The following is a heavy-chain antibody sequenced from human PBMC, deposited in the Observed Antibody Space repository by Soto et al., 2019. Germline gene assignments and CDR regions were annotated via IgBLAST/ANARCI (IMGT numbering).Heavy chain of an antibody. CDR3: AKDHRKPAIFGVVPLS. D-gene: IGHD3-3*01. Sequence: EVQLLESGGGLGQPGGSLRLSCAGSGFTFSRFAMSWVRQVPGKGLEWVSAISGSGQTTYYADSVKGRFTVSRDNSNKTLDLQLSSLRAEDTAVYYCAKDHRKPAIFGVVPLSWCQGTLVTVSS. J-gene: IGHJ5*02. V-gene: IGHV3-23*01. CDR1: GFTFSRFA. CDR2: ISGSGQTT.